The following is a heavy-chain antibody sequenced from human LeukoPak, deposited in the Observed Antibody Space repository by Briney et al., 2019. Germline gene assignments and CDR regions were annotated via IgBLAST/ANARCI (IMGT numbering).Heavy chain of an antibody. Sequence: GASVKVSCKASGYTFTDYYLHWVRQAPGQGLEWMGWINPNSGGTNYAQTFQVRVTMTRDTPITTAYLELSRLRSDDTAVYYCARIGYNHYFDYWGQGTLVTVSS. J-gene: IGHJ4*02. CDR1: GYTFTDYY. CDR2: INPNSGGT. CDR3: ARIGYNHYFDY. D-gene: IGHD5-24*01. V-gene: IGHV1-2*02.